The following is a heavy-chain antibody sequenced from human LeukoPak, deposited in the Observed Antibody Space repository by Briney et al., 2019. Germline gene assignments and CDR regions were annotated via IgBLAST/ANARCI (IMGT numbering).Heavy chain of an antibody. D-gene: IGHD2-2*01. J-gene: IGHJ5*02. CDR2: INPNSGGT. Sequence: GASVKVSCKASGYTFTGCYMHWVRQAPGQGLEWMGWINPNSGGTNYAQKFQGRVTMTRDTSISTAYMELSRLRSDDTAVYYCARDGADIVVVPGWFDPWGQGTLVTVSS. V-gene: IGHV1-2*02. CDR3: ARDGADIVVVPGWFDP. CDR1: GYTFTGCY.